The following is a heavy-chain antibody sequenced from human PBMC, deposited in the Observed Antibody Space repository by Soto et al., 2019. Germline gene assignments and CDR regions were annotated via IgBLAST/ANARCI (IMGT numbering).Heavy chain of an antibody. CDR3: ARHLSHLKTGWLDP. V-gene: IGHV3-30-3*01. D-gene: IGHD7-27*01. Sequence: QEQLVESGGGVVQPGRSLRLSCRVSGFTFINYAMHWVRQAPGKGLEWVALISGDGSNEYYADSVKGRFTISRDSSRNTLYLQRNSLRADDTAVYYCARHLSHLKTGWLDPWGQGTLVTVSS. J-gene: IGHJ5*02. CDR2: ISGDGSNE. CDR1: GFTFINYA.